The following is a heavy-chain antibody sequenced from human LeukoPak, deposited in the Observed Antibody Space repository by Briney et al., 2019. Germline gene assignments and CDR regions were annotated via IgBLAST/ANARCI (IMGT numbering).Heavy chain of an antibody. CDR2: ISYDGSNK. Sequence: GGSLRLSCAASGFTFSSYAMSWVRQAPGKGLEWVAVISYDGSNKYYADSVKGRFTISRDNSKNTLYLQMNSLRAEDTAVYYCARGGSGYYFGREYYGMDVWGQGTTVTVSS. CDR3: ARGGSGYYFGREYYGMDV. CDR1: GFTFSSYA. D-gene: IGHD3-3*01. J-gene: IGHJ6*02. V-gene: IGHV3-30*04.